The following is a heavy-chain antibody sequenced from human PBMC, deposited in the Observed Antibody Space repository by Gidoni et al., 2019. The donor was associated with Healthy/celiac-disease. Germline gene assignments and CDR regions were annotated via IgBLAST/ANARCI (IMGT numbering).Heavy chain of an antibody. CDR3: ARDLKRKGVAGTRGAFDI. Sequence: EVQLVESGGGLVQPGGSLRLSCAAPGFPFSSYWMSWFRQAPGKGLEWVANIKQDGSEKYYVDSVKGRFTISRDNAKNSLYLQMNSLRAEDTAVYYCARDLKRKGVAGTRGAFDIWGQGTMVTVSS. J-gene: IGHJ3*02. D-gene: IGHD6-19*01. V-gene: IGHV3-7*03. CDR1: GFPFSSYW. CDR2: IKQDGSEK.